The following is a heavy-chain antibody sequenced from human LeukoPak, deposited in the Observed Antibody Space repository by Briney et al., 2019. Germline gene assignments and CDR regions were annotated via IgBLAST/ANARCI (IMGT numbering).Heavy chain of an antibody. V-gene: IGHV4-31*03. CDR3: ARTALIEERMKFGGPRRRGYGMDV. CDR1: GGSISSGGYY. CDR2: IYYSGST. D-gene: IGHD2-15*01. J-gene: IGHJ6*02. Sequence: PSETLSLTCTVSGGSISSGGYYWSWIRQHPGKGLEWIGYIYYSGSTYYNPSLKSRVTISVDTSKNQFSLKLSSVTAADTAVYYCARTALIEERMKFGGPRRRGYGMDVWGQGTTVTVSS.